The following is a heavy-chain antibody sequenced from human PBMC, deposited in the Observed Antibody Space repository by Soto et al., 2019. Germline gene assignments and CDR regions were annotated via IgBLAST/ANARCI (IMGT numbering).Heavy chain of an antibody. D-gene: IGHD7-27*01. CDR1: GFILSDCA. Sequence: PGGSLRLSCATSGFILSDCAMNWVRQAPGKGLEGVSYISSSSSVIDYADSVKGRFTVSRDNARNSLYLQMSSLRAEDTAVYYCARDLSWGSNWYYYMDVWGKGTTVTVSS. J-gene: IGHJ6*03. V-gene: IGHV3-48*01. CDR3: ARDLSWGSNWYYYMDV. CDR2: ISSSSSVI.